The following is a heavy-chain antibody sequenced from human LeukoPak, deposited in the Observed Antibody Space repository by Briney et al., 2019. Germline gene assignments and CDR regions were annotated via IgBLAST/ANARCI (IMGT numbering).Heavy chain of an antibody. J-gene: IGHJ4*02. CDR3: ARAGRGAAAGFDY. D-gene: IGHD6-13*01. CDR2: INPNSGGT. CDR1: GYTFTSYY. Sequence: GASVKVSCKASGYTFTSYYMHWVRQAPGQGLEWMGWINPNSGGTNYAQKFQGRVTMTRDTSISTAYMELSRLRSDDTAVYYCARAGRGAAAGFDYWGQGTLVTVSS. V-gene: IGHV1-2*02.